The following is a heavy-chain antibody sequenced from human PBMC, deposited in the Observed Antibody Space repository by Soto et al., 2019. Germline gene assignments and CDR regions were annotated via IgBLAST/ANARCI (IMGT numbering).Heavy chain of an antibody. J-gene: IGHJ4*02. V-gene: IGHV3-53*01. Sequence: EVQLVESGGGLIQPGGSLKLSCAASGCTVGNNYMSWVRQAPGKGLEWGSLIYSTGTTKYADSLKGRFTVSRDNAKNTLYLHMNSLRAEDTAVYYCAKDGRGSGSHYNSFGYWGQGTLVTVSS. CDR3: AKDGRGSGSHYNSFGY. CDR1: GCTVGNNY. CDR2: IYSTGTT. D-gene: IGHD3-10*01.